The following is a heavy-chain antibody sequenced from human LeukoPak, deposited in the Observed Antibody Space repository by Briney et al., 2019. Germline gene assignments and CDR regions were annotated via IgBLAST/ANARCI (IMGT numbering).Heavy chain of an antibody. D-gene: IGHD6-13*01. CDR2: INPNSGNT. CDR1: GYTFTSYD. Sequence: ASVKVSCKASGYTFTSYDINWVRQATGQGLEWMGWINPNSGNTGYAQKFLGRVTMTRNTSISTAYMELSSLRSEDTAVYYCARVGSSWTYYYYYYMDVWGKGTTVTVSS. CDR3: ARVGSSWTYYYYYYMDV. J-gene: IGHJ6*03. V-gene: IGHV1-8*01.